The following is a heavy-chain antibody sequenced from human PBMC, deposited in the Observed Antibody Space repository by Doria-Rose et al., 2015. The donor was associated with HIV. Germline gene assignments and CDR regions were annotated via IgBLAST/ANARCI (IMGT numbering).Heavy chain of an antibody. CDR3: ARIKSSRWYHKYYFDF. J-gene: IGHJ4*02. CDR1: GVSLSSPGMG. V-gene: IGHV2-26*01. Sequence: QVQLVQSGPVLVKPTETLTLTCTVSGVSLSSPGMGVSWIRQPPGKALEWLANIVSVDERSYRASLKSRLTISRGTSKSQLVLTMTDMDPVDTATYYCARIKSSRWYHKYYFDFWGQGTLVIVSA. CDR2: IVSVDER. D-gene: IGHD6-13*01.